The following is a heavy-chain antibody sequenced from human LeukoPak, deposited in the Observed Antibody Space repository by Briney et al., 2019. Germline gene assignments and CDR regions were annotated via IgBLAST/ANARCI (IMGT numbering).Heavy chain of an antibody. CDR1: GYTVTSYG. Sequence: GASVKVSCKASGYTVTSYGISWVRQAPGQGLEWMGWISAYNGNTNYAQKLQGRVTMTTDTSTSTAYMELRSLRSDDTAVYYCARDNSQSAARHNDYWGQGTLVTVSS. CDR2: ISAYNGNT. D-gene: IGHD2-15*01. V-gene: IGHV1-18*01. J-gene: IGHJ4*02. CDR3: ARDNSQSAARHNDY.